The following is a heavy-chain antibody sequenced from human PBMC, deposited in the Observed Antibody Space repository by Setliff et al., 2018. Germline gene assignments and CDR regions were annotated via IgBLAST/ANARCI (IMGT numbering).Heavy chain of an antibody. V-gene: IGHV4-61*09. Sequence: SETLSLTCTVSGDSISSRRNYWGWFRQPAGKELEWIGQIYTSWSTYYDPSLKSRLTISADTSKNQFSLKLTSVTAADTAVYYCGRLRGYCSGGRCNGQYAFDYWGQGTLVTVSS. CDR3: GRLRGYCSGGRCNGQYAFDY. D-gene: IGHD2-15*01. J-gene: IGHJ4*02. CDR1: GDSISSRRNY. CDR2: IYTSWST.